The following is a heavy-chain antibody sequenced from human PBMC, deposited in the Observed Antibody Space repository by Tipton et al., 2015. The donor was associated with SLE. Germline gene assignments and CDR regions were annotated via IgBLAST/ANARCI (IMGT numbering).Heavy chain of an antibody. D-gene: IGHD4-17*01. CDR3: AREDYGDDFDL. Sequence: TLSLTCAVSGYSISSGYYWGWIRQPPGKGLEWIGSIYHSGSTNYNPSLKSRVTMSVDTSKNQFSLKLSSVTAADTAVYYCAREDYGDDFDLWGRGTLVTVSS. J-gene: IGHJ2*01. CDR1: GYSISSGYY. CDR2: IYHSGST. V-gene: IGHV4-38-2*02.